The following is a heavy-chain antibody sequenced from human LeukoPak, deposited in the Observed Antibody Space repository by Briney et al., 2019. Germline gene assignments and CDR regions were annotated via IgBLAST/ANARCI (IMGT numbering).Heavy chain of an antibody. CDR1: GFSFNTCA. V-gene: IGHV3-23*01. CDR2: ISGGGRST. J-gene: IGHJ4*02. CDR3: ARERYFDY. Sequence: GGSLRLSCAASGFSFNTCAMSWVRQAPGKGLEWVSTISGGGRSTDYADSVKGQFTISRDNSKNTLYLQMNSLRAEDTAVYYCARERYFDYWGQGTLATVSS.